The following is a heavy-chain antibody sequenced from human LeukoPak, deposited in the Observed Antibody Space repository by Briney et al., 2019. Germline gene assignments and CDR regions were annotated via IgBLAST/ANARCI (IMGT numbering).Heavy chain of an antibody. CDR3: ARPLYSRSSGFDY. Sequence: PSETLSLTCAVSGYSISSGYYWGWIRQPTGNGLEWIGSIYHSGSTYYNPSLKSRVTISVDTSKNQFSLKLSSVTAADTAVYYCARPLYSRSSGFDYWGQGTLVTVSS. J-gene: IGHJ4*02. D-gene: IGHD6-6*01. CDR1: GYSISSGYY. CDR2: IYHSGST. V-gene: IGHV4-38-2*01.